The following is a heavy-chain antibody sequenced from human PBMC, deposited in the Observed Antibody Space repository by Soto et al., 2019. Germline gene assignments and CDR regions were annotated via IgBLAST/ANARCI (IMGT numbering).Heavy chain of an antibody. CDR3: ASMGDGYFYLSLFDY. V-gene: IGHV4-59*05. CDR2: IYYSGST. D-gene: IGHD5-12*01. J-gene: IGHJ4*02. Sequence: SETLSLTCTVSGGSIGSYYRSWIRQPPGKGLEWIGSIYYSGSTYYNPSLKSRVTISVDTSKNQFSLKLSSVTAADTAVYYCASMGDGYFYLSLFDYWGQGTLVTVSS. CDR1: GGSIGSYY.